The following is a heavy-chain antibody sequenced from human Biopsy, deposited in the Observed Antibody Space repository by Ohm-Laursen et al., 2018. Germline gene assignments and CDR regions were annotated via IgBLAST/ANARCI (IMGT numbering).Heavy chain of an antibody. CDR2: IKQDGSEK. Sequence: GSLRLSCAASGFTFSSNWMSWVRQAPGKGLEWVANIKQDGSEKYYVDSVKGRFTITRDNAKNSLYLQMNSLRAEDTAVYYCARGGASGHYYDSSGDFDYWGQGTLVTVSS. J-gene: IGHJ4*02. CDR1: GFTFSSNW. CDR3: ARGGASGHYYDSSGDFDY. D-gene: IGHD3-22*01. V-gene: IGHV3-7*01.